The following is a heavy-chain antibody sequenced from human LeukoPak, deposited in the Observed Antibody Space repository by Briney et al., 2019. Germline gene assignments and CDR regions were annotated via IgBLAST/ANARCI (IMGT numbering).Heavy chain of an antibody. CDR1: GYTLTELS. Sequence: RASVKVSCKVSGYTLTELSMHWVRQAPGKGLEWMGGFDPEDGETIYAQKFQGRVTMTEDTSTDTAYMELSSLRSEDTAVYYCASNPIVVVPADDASGAFDIWGQGTMVTVSS. J-gene: IGHJ3*02. CDR3: ASNPIVVVPADDASGAFDI. V-gene: IGHV1-24*01. CDR2: FDPEDGET. D-gene: IGHD2-2*01.